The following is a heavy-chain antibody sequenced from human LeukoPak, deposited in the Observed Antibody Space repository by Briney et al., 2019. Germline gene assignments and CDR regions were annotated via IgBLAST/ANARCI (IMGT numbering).Heavy chain of an antibody. CDR1: GYTFTNYA. Sequence: ASVKVSCKASGYTFTNYAITWVRQAPGQGLEWMGWISAYNGNTNYAQKLQGRVTMTTDTSTSTAYMELRSLRSDDTAVYYCAREWEGGVCGGDCRPLDYWGQGTLVTVSS. J-gene: IGHJ4*02. CDR3: AREWEGGVCGGDCRPLDY. D-gene: IGHD2-21*02. V-gene: IGHV1-18*01. CDR2: ISAYNGNT.